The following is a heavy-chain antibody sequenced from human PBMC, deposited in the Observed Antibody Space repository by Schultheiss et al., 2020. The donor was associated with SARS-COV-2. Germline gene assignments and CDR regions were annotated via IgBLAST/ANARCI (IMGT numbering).Heavy chain of an antibody. Sequence: GGSLRLSCAASGFTFSSYGIHWVRQAPGKGLVWVSHINGDGSATNYADSVKGRFTISRDNAKNSLFLQMNSLRAEDTAVYYCARYIISFGGILVSGFDYWGQGTLVTVSS. CDR1: GFTFSSYG. V-gene: IGHV3-74*01. J-gene: IGHJ4*02. CDR2: INGDGSAT. D-gene: IGHD3-16*02. CDR3: ARYIISFGGILVSGFDY.